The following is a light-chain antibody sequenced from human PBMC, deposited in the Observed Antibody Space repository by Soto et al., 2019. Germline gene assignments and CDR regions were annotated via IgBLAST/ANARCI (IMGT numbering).Light chain of an antibody. CDR1: QSVNNN. CDR3: QQRSNWPLT. J-gene: IGKJ4*01. CDR2: DAS. V-gene: IGKV3-11*01. Sequence: EIVMTQSPATLSVSPGERATVSCRASQSVNNNLAWYQQKPGQAPRLLIYDASSRATGIPDRFSGGGSGTDFTLTISSLEPEDFAVYYCQQRSNWPLTFGGGTKVDIK.